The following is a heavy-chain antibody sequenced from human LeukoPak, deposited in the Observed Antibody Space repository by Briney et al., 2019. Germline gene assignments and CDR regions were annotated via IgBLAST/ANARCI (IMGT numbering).Heavy chain of an antibody. CDR3: ASWVATIAYYFMDV. V-gene: IGHV1-8*01. CDR2: MNPNSGNT. CDR1: GYTFTSYD. J-gene: IGHJ6*03. Sequence: ASVKVSCKASGYTFTSYDINWVRQATGQGLEWMGWMNPNSGNTGYAQKFQGRVTMTRNTSISTAYMELSSLRSEDTAVYYCASWVATIAYYFMDVWGKGTTVAVSS. D-gene: IGHD5-12*01.